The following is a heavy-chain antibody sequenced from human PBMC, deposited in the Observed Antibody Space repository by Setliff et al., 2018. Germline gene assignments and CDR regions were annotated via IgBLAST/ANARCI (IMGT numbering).Heavy chain of an antibody. J-gene: IGHJ4*02. Sequence: ASVKVCCKASGYTFTNHYMHWVRQAPGQGLEWMGMINPGGGSTTYAQKFQDRLTVTADTSTKTTYMELRSLTSDDTAVYFCTRSRGPRVVLAADFDFWGQGALVTVSS. V-gene: IGHV1-46*01. D-gene: IGHD3-16*01. CDR1: GYTFTNHY. CDR3: TRSRGPRVVLAADFDF. CDR2: INPGGGST.